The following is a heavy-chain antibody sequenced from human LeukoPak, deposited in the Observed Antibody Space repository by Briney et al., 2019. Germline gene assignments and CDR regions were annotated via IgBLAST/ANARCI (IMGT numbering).Heavy chain of an antibody. J-gene: IGHJ3*02. CDR1: GFTFSSYG. Sequence: GRSLRLSCAASGFTFSSYGMHWVRQAPGKGLEWVAVIWYDGSNKYYADSVKGRFTISRDNSKNTLYLQMNSLRAEDTAVYYWATIAARDAFDIWGQGTMVTVSS. D-gene: IGHD6-13*01. CDR2: IWYDGSNK. V-gene: IGHV3-33*01. CDR3: ATIAARDAFDI.